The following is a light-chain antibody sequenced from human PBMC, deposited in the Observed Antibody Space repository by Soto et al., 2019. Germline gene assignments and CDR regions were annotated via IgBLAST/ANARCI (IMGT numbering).Light chain of an antibody. V-gene: IGKV3-15*01. CDR3: QQYNNWPPIT. CDR1: QSVSSTY. J-gene: IGKJ5*01. CDR2: GAS. Sequence: EIVLTQSPGTLSLSPGERATLSCRASQSVSSTYLAWYQQTPGQAPRLLIYGASTRATGIPVRFSGSASGTEFTLTISSLQSEDFAVYYCQQYNNWPPITFGQGTRLEIK.